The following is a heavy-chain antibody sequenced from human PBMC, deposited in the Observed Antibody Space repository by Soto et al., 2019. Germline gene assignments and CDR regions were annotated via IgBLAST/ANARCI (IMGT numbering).Heavy chain of an antibody. CDR3: ARGGYDSSGYYFRLDY. CDR1: GDSMRSNNW. V-gene: IGHV4-4*02. J-gene: IGHJ4*01. CDR2: IYHSGTT. D-gene: IGHD3-22*01. Sequence: SETLSLTCAVSGDSMRSNNWWSWVRQPPGKGLEWIGEIYHSGTTNYNPSLKSRVTISVDKSKNQFSLRLNSVTAADTAFYYCARGGYDSSGYYFRLDYWGHGTLVTVSS.